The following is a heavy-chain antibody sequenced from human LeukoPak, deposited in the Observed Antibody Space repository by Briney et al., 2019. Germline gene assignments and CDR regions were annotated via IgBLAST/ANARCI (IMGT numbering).Heavy chain of an antibody. CDR3: ARSGIVGAIKSEDY. J-gene: IGHJ4*02. CDR1: GGTFSSYA. V-gene: IGHV1-69*05. Sequence: ASVKVSCKASGGTFSSYAISWVRQAPGQGLEWMGGIIPIFGTASYAQKFQGRVTMTRDTSTSTVYMELSSLRSEDTAVYYCARSGIVGAIKSEDYWGQGTLVTVSS. CDR2: IIPIFGTA. D-gene: IGHD1-26*01.